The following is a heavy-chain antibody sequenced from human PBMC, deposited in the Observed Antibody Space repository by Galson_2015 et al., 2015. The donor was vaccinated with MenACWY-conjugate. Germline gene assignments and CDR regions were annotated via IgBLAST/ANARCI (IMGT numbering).Heavy chain of an antibody. V-gene: IGHV5-51*01. CDR1: GYSFAHYW. CDR2: INPVDSNI. CDR3: ARHPPGGRGMDV. J-gene: IGHJ6*02. D-gene: IGHD1-26*01. Sequence: QSGAEVTKPGESLQISCQGSGYSFAHYWIAWVRQMPGKGLEWVGLINPVDSNIRYSPSFQGQVTISADESISTAYLQWCSLKASDTAMYYCARHPPGGRGMDVWGRGTPVTVSS.